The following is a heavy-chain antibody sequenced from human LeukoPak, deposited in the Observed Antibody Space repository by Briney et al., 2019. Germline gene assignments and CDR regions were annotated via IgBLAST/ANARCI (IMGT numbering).Heavy chain of an antibody. V-gene: IGHV4-4*07. CDR3: AREGNDFWSGYWVY. J-gene: IGHJ4*02. D-gene: IGHD3-3*01. Sequence: KPSETLSLTCTVSGGSISSYYWSWIRQPAGKGLEWIGRIYTSGSTNYNPSLKSRVTMSVDTSKNQFSLKLSSVTAADTAVYYCAREGNDFWSGYWVYWGQGTLVTVSS. CDR1: GGSISSYY. CDR2: IYTSGST.